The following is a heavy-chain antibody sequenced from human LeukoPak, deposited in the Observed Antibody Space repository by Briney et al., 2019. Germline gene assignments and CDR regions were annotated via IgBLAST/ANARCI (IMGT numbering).Heavy chain of an antibody. J-gene: IGHJ2*01. CDR1: GGSFGSSSYY. CDR3: ARTSYYGSGTWYFDL. D-gene: IGHD3-10*01. CDR2: IYYSGST. V-gene: IGHV4-39*07. Sequence: SETLSLTCTVSGGSFGSSSYYWGWIRQPPGKGLERIGNIYYSGSTYYNPSLKSRVRVSIDTSKNLFSLKLNSVTAADTAVYYCARTSYYGSGTWYFDLWGRGTLVSVSS.